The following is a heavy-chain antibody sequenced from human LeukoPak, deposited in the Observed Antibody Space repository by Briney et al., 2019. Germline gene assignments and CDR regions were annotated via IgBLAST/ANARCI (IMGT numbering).Heavy chain of an antibody. J-gene: IGHJ4*02. Sequence: SETLSLTCTVSGGSISSYYWSWIRQPPGKGLEWIGYIYYSGSTNYNPSLKSRVTISVDTSKNQFSLKLSSVTAADTAVYYCARSTKSRYCTNGVCYTGGAFDYWGQGTLATVYS. V-gene: IGHV4-59*01. CDR1: GGSISSYY. D-gene: IGHD2-8*01. CDR3: ARSTKSRYCTNGVCYTGGAFDY. CDR2: IYYSGST.